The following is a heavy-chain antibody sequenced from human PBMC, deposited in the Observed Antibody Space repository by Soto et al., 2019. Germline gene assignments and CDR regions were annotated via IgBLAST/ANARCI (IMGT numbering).Heavy chain of an antibody. CDR3: ARYSSGSYDAFVI. J-gene: IGHJ3*02. V-gene: IGHV4-31*03. CDR2: IYYSGST. Sequence: ASETLSLTCTVSGGSISSGGYYWSWIRQHPGKGLEWIGYIYYSGSTYYNPSLKSRVTISVDTSKNQFSLKLSSVTAADTAVYYCARYSSGSYDAFVIWGQGTMVTGSS. D-gene: IGHD6-19*01. CDR1: GGSISSGGYY.